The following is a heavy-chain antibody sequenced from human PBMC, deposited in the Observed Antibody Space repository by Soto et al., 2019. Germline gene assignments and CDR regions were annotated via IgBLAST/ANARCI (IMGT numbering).Heavy chain of an antibody. CDR2: ISYDGGER. J-gene: IGHJ4*02. D-gene: IGHD2-21*02. CDR1: GFIFSRYG. V-gene: IGHV3-30*03. Sequence: GGALRLSCGGSGFIFSRYGMHWVRQAPGKGLEWVTGISYDGGERFYADSVKGRFTISRDNSKNRLDLQMSSLRPEDTAVYYCARDLPLYCRGDCNFDFWGQGTLVTVSS. CDR3: ARDLPLYCRGDCNFDF.